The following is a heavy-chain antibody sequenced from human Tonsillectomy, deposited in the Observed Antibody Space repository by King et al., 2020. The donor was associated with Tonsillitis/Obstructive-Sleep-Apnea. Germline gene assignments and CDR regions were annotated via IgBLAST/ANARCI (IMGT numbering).Heavy chain of an antibody. Sequence: VQLVESGGGLVQPGGSLRLSCAASGFTFSSYAMTWVRQAPGKGLEWVSSISGSGASTYYADSVKGRFTISRDNSKITLHLQMNSLRAEDTAVYYCAKAMGYGDPFRDYGGQGPLVSVPS. CDR2: ISGSGAST. V-gene: IGHV3-23*04. CDR3: AKAMGYGDPFRDY. J-gene: IGHJ4*02. CDR1: GFTFSSYA. D-gene: IGHD4-17*01.